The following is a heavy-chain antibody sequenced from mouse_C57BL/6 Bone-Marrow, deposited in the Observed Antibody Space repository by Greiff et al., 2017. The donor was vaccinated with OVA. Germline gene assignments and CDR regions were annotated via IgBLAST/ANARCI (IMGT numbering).Heavy chain of an antibody. CDR1: GYTFTTYP. V-gene: IGHV1-47*01. CDR3: ARPGDYDGDWFAY. D-gene: IGHD2-4*01. J-gene: IGHJ3*01. Sequence: VQVVESGAELVKPGASVKMSCKASGYTFTTYPIEWMKQNHGKSLEWIGSFHPYNDDTKYNEKFKGKATLTVEKSSSTVYLELSRLTSDDSAVYYCARPGDYDGDWFAYWGQGTLVTVSA. CDR2: FHPYNDDT.